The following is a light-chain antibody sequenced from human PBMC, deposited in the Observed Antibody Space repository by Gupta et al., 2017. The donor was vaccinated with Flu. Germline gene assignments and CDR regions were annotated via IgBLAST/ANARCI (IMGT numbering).Light chain of an antibody. J-gene: IGKJ1*01. CDR3: QQEVNTPWT. CDR2: GAS. Sequence: EIVLTQSPGSLSLSPGERATLSCRASQTLTIDYVAWYQKKPGQAPRLLIFGASSRASGISDRFSGSGSGTEFTLTISGLEPEDFAVYYCQQEVNTPWTFGQGTIVDI. V-gene: IGKV3-20*01. CDR1: QTLTIDY.